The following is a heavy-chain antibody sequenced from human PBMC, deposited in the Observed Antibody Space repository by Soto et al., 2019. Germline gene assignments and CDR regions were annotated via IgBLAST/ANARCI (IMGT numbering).Heavy chain of an antibody. D-gene: IGHD6-19*01. CDR1: GFTFNNYA. Sequence: EVQLLESGGGLVQPGGSLRLSCAASGFTFNNYAMSWVRQAPGKGLEWVSGISGSGSTTYSADSVKGRFTISRDNSKNTLYLQMNSLRAEDTAVYYCANSGWYNPDGYFQHGGQGTLVTVST. CDR2: ISGSGSTT. V-gene: IGHV3-23*01. CDR3: ANSGWYNPDGYFQH. J-gene: IGHJ1*01.